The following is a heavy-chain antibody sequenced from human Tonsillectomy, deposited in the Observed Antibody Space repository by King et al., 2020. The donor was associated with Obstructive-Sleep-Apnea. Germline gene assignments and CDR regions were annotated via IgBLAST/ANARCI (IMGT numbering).Heavy chain of an antibody. Sequence: VTLKESGPALVKPAQTLTLTCTFSGFSLSTSGMCVNWIRQPPGKALEWLALIDWDDDRYYTTSLKTRLSIAKDTSKNQVVLTMTNMDPADTATYYCARGVGSRYDSSGYSGGNYYYGMDFWGQGTTVTVSS. CDR2: IDWDDDR. CDR1: GFSLSTSGMC. V-gene: IGHV2-70*13. J-gene: IGHJ6*02. CDR3: ARGVGSRYDSSGYSGGNYYYGMDF. D-gene: IGHD3-22*01.